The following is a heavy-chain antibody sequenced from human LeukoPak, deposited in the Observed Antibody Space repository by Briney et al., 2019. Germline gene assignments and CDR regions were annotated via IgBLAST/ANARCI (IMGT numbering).Heavy chain of an antibody. CDR3: ARGGRGS. D-gene: IGHD5-12*01. CDR1: GFNFDEYG. Sequence: PGGSLRLSCAASGFNFDEYGRIWVRQGLGKGLEWVSGINWNGDSTGYAGSVKGRFTISRDNAKNSLYLQMNSLRAEDTALYYCARGGRGSWGQGTPVTVSS. V-gene: IGHV3-20*04. J-gene: IGHJ4*02. CDR2: INWNGDST.